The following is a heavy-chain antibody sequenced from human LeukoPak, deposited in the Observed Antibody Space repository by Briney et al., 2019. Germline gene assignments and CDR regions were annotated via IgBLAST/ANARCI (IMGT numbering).Heavy chain of an antibody. J-gene: IGHJ4*02. CDR3: VNRGYSYGYDY. CDR2: ISSNGGST. CDR1: GFTFSSYA. Sequence: GGSLRLSCSASGFTFSSYAMHWVRQAPGKGLEYVSAISSNGGSTNYADSVKGRFTISRDNSKNTLYLQMSSLRAEDTAVYCCVNRGYSYGYDYWGQGTLVTVSS. V-gene: IGHV3-64D*06. D-gene: IGHD5-18*01.